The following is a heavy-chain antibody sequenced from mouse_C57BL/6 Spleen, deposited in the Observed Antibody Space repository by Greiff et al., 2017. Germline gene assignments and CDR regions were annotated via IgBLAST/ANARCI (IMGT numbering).Heavy chain of an antibody. CDR3: ARDDLLRYAMDY. CDR2: IYPGSGNT. J-gene: IGHJ4*01. V-gene: IGHV1-66*01. D-gene: IGHD1-1*01. CDR1: GYSFTSYY. Sequence: VQLQESGPELVKPGASVKISCKASGYSFTSYYIHWVKQRPGQGLEWIGWIYPGSGNTKYNEKFKGKATLTADTSSSTAYMQLSSLTSEDSAVYYSARDDLLRYAMDYWGQGTSVTVSS.